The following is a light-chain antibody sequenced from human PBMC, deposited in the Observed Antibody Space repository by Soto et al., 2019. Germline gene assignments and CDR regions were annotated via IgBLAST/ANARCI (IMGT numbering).Light chain of an antibody. J-gene: IGKJ4*01. CDR3: QQYSNWPLLS. CDR2: GAS. V-gene: IGKV3-15*01. Sequence: EIVLTQSQGTLSLSPGERANLSCMASQSVSSSYLAWYQQKPGQTPRVLIYGASTRAIGIPARFSGSGFGTEFTLTISSLQSEDFVVYYCQQYSNWPLLSFGGGTKVDIK. CDR1: QSVSSSY.